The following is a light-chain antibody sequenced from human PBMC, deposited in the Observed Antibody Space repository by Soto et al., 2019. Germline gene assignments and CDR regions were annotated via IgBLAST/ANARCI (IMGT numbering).Light chain of an antibody. CDR2: DVS. V-gene: IGLV2-11*01. Sequence: QSALTQPRPVSGSPGQSVTMSCTGTSSDVGGYNYVSWYQQHPGKAPKFMIYDVSKRPSGVPDRFSGSKSGNTASLTISGLQAEDEADYYCCSYAGRYSWVFGGGTKLTVL. CDR1: SSDVGGYNY. CDR3: CSYAGRYSWV. J-gene: IGLJ3*02.